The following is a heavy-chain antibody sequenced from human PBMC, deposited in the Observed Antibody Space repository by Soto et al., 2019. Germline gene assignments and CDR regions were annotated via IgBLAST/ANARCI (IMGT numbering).Heavy chain of an antibody. D-gene: IGHD2-2*01. J-gene: IGHJ6*02. CDR3: AKDHCSSTSCYLDGYYYGMDV. CDR1: GFTFSSYA. CDR2: ISGSGGST. V-gene: IGHV3-23*01. Sequence: EVQLLESGGGLVQPGGSLRLSCAASGFTFSSYAMSWVRQAPGKGLEWVSAISGSGGSTYYADSVKGRFTISRDNSKNTLYLQMNRLRAEDTAVYYCAKDHCSSTSCYLDGYYYGMDVWGQGTTVTVSS.